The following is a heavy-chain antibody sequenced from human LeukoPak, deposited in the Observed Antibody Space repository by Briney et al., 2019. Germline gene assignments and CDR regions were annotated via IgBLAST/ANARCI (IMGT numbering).Heavy chain of an antibody. V-gene: IGHV5-10-1*01. CDR2: IDPSDSYT. CDR3: ARSRGAGNYGMDV. D-gene: IGHD3-10*01. Sequence: GESLKISCKESGYSSTSQWISWVRQMPGKGLEWMGRIDPSDSYTNYSPSFQGHVTISADKSISTAYLQWSSLKASDTAMYYCARSRGAGNYGMDVWGQGTTVTVSS. CDR1: GYSSTSQW. J-gene: IGHJ6*02.